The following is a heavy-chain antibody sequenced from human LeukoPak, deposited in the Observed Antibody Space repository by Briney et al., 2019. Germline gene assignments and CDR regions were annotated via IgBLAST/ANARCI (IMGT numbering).Heavy chain of an antibody. V-gene: IGHV4-39*01. Sequence: SETLSLTCTVSGGSISSSSYYWGWIRQPPGKGLEWIGSIYYSGSTYYNPSLKSRVTISVDTSKNQFSLKLSSVTAADTAVYYCARGRLYAPSDYWGQGTLATVSS. J-gene: IGHJ4*02. CDR2: IYYSGST. CDR3: ARGRLYAPSDY. D-gene: IGHD2-8*01. CDR1: GGSISSSSYY.